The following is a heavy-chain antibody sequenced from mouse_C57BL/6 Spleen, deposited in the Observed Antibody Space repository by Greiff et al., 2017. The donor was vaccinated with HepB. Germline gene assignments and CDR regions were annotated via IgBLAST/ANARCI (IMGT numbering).Heavy chain of an antibody. CDR1: GYTFTDYE. J-gene: IGHJ2*01. CDR2: IDPETGGT. CDR3: TRGATVVATGGYYFDY. Sequence: QVQLQHSGAELVRPGASVTLSCKASGYTFTDYEMHWVKQTPVHGLEWIGAIDPETGGTAYNQRFKGKAILTADKSSSTAYMELRSLTSEDSAVYYCTRGATVVATGGYYFDYWGQGTTLTVSS. V-gene: IGHV1-15*01. D-gene: IGHD1-1*01.